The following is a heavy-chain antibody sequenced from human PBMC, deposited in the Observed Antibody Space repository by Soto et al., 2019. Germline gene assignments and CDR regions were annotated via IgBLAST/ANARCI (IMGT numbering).Heavy chain of an antibody. CDR1: GGSIETFY. Sequence: SETLSLTCTVSGGSIETFYWRWIRPPPGKGLEWIAYISNSGSANYNPSLESRVTVSVDTAKKEFSLKLNSVTAADTATYYCARILRDSQGWYHHDFWGQGTLVTVSS. D-gene: IGHD6-19*01. CDR2: ISNSGSA. CDR3: ARILRDSQGWYHHDF. J-gene: IGHJ4*02. V-gene: IGHV4-59*01.